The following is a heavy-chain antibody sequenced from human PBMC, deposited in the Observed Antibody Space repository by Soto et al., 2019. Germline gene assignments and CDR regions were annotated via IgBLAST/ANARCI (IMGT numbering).Heavy chain of an antibody. V-gene: IGHV3-53*01. Sequence: PGGSLRLSCAASGFTVSSNYMSWVRQAPGKGLEWVSVVYSGGSTYYADSVKGRFTISRDNSKNTLYLQMNSLRAEDTAVYYCARYYGSGSYYSRDYYYGMDVWGQGTTVTVSS. CDR3: ARYYGSGSYYSRDYYYGMDV. CDR1: GFTVSSNY. J-gene: IGHJ6*02. D-gene: IGHD3-10*01. CDR2: VYSGGST.